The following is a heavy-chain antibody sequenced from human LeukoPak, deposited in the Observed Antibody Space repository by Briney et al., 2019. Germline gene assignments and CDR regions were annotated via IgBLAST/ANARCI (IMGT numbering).Heavy chain of an antibody. CDR3: VKDIRRGYNFGYDQFAY. D-gene: IGHD5-18*01. CDR1: GFIFSNYG. CDR2: IHYDGSNK. J-gene: IGHJ4*02. V-gene: IGHV3-30*02. Sequence: GGSLRLSCAASGFIFSNYGMHWVRQAPGKGLGWVAFIHYDGSNKDCADSVKGRFTISRDNSKNTVSLQMNSLKPEDTALYYCVKDIRRGYNFGYDQFAYWGQGTLVSVSS.